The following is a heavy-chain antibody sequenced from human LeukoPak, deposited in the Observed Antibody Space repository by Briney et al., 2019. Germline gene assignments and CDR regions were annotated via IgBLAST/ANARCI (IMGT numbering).Heavy chain of an antibody. CDR3: AREVVVITATYYYYYMDV. Sequence: ASVKVSCKASGYTFTSYDINWVRQATGQGLEWMGWMNPNSGNTGYAQKFQGRVTMTRNTSISTAYMELSSLRSEDTAVYYCAREVVVITATYYYYYMDVWGKGTTVTVSS. J-gene: IGHJ6*03. V-gene: IGHV1-8*01. CDR2: MNPNSGNT. CDR1: GYTFTSYD. D-gene: IGHD3-22*01.